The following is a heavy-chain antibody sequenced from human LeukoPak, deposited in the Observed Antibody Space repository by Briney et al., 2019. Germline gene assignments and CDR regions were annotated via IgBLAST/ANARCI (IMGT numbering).Heavy chain of an antibody. CDR2: IRSKANSYAT. V-gene: IGHV3-73*01. CDR1: GFTFSGSA. D-gene: IGHD5-24*01. CDR3: AKGGLRDGYSYAS. J-gene: IGHJ5*02. Sequence: GGSLRLSCAASGFTFSGSAMHWVRQASGKGLEWVGRIRSKANSYATAYAASVKGRFTISRDDSKNTAYLQMNSLKTEDTAVYYCAKGGLRDGYSYASWGQGTLITVSS.